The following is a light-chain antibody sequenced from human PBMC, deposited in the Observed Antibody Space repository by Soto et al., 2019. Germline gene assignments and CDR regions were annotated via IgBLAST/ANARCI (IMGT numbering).Light chain of an antibody. CDR1: SSDVGGYNY. V-gene: IGLV2-11*01. Sequence: QSALTQPRSVSGSPGQSVTISCTGTSSDVGGYNYVSWYQQHPGKAPKLMIYDVTERPSGVPDRFSGSKSGNTASLTISGLQSEDEADYYCAAWDDSLTAHVFGGGTKVTVL. J-gene: IGLJ1*01. CDR3: AAWDDSLTAHV. CDR2: DVT.